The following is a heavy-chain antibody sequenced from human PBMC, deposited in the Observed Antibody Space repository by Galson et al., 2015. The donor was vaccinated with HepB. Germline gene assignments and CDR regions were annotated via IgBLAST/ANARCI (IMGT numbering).Heavy chain of an antibody. J-gene: IGHJ4*02. D-gene: IGHD2-15*01. Sequence: SLRLSCAASGFTFSRYAMTWVRQAPGKGLEWVSSMTSSGGKTYYTDSVKGRFTISRDNSRNTVLLQLNSLRAEDTAVYYCAKDGIMVANNPYQLHFWGQGTLVSVSS. V-gene: IGHV3-23*01. CDR2: MTSSGGKT. CDR1: GFTFSRYA. CDR3: AKDGIMVANNPYQLHF.